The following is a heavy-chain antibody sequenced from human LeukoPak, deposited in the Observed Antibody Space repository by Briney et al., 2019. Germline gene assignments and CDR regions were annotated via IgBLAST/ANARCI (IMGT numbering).Heavy chain of an antibody. J-gene: IGHJ4*02. CDR3: AKEHRGSGWYQWGYLDY. Sequence: GGSLRLSCAASGFTFSSYAMSWVRQAPGKGLEWVSAISGSGGSTYYADSVKGRFTISRDNSKNTLYLQMNSLRAEDTAVYYCAKEHRGSGWYQWGYLDYWGQGTLVTVSS. V-gene: IGHV3-23*01. CDR1: GFTFSSYA. D-gene: IGHD6-19*01. CDR2: ISGSGGST.